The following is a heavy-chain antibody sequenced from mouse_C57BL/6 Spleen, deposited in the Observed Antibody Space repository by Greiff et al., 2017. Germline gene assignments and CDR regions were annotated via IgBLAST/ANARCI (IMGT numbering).Heavy chain of an antibody. Sequence: VQLQQSGPELVKPGASVKISCKASGYAFSSSWMNWVKQRPGKGLEWIGRIYPGDGDTNYNGKFKGKATLTADKSSSTAYMQLSSLTSEDSAVYFCARWDYGSSYWGQGTLVTVSA. CDR3: ARWDYGSSY. CDR2: IYPGDGDT. CDR1: GYAFSSSW. V-gene: IGHV1-82*01. D-gene: IGHD1-1*01. J-gene: IGHJ3*01.